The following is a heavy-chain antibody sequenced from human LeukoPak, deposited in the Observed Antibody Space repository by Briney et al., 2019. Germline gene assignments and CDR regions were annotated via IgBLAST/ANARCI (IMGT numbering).Heavy chain of an antibody. CDR1: GFTFSDYY. D-gene: IGHD6-13*01. CDR3: AIGGSSWYDY. CDR2: ISSSSSYT. J-gene: IGHJ4*02. Sequence: PGGSLRLSCAASGFTFSDYYMSWIRQAPGKGLEWVSYISSSSSYTNYADSAKGRFTISRDNAKNSLYLQMNSLRAEDTAVYYCAIGGSSWYDYWGQGTLVTVSS. V-gene: IGHV3-11*06.